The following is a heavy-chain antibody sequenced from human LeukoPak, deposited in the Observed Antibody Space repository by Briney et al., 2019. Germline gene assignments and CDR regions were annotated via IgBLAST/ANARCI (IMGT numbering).Heavy chain of an antibody. V-gene: IGHV4-4*07. D-gene: IGHD6-6*01. Sequence: SETLSLTCTVSGGSITSYYWSYIRQPAGKGLEWIGRIHSSGGTNYSPSLKSRVTMSLDTSKNQFSLNLSSVTAADTAIYYCAREFSGTSIAARVFDSWGQGTLVTVSS. CDR2: IHSSGGT. J-gene: IGHJ4*02. CDR1: GGSITSYY. CDR3: AREFSGTSIAARVFDS.